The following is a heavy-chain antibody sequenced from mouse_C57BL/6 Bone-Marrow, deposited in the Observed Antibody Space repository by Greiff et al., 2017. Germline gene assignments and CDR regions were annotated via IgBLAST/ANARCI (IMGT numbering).Heavy chain of an antibody. J-gene: IGHJ1*03. Sequence: QVQLKQSGPELVRPGASVKLSCKASGYTFTSYDINWVKQRPGQGLEWIGWIYPRDGSTKYNEKFKGKATLTVDTSSSTAYMQLHSLTSEDSAVYFCARLEFYGSSGDWYFDFWGKGTTVTVSA. CDR3: ARLEFYGSSGDWYFDF. V-gene: IGHV1-85*01. D-gene: IGHD1-1*01. CDR1: GYTFTSYD. CDR2: IYPRDGST.